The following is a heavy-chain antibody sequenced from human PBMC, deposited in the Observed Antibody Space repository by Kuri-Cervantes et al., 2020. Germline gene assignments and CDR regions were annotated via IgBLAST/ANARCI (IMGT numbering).Heavy chain of an antibody. CDR1: GFTFSSYW. CDR3: ARGDDDYGDYEYYFDY. V-gene: IGHV3-7*01. Sequence: GESLKISCAASGFTFSSYWMSWVRQAPGKGLEWVTNIKQDGSEKYYADSVKGRFTISRDNSKNTLYLQVDSLRAEDTAVYYCARGDDDYGDYEYYFDYWGQGTLVTVSS. J-gene: IGHJ4*02. CDR2: IKQDGSEK. D-gene: IGHD4-17*01.